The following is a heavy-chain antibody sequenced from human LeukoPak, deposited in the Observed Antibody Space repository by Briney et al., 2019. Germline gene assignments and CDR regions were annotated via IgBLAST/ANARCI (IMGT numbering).Heavy chain of an antibody. CDR1: GGTFSSYA. V-gene: IGHV1-69*13. Sequence: SVRVSCKASGGTFSSYAISWVRQAPGQGLEWMGGIIPIFGTANYAQRFQGRVTITADESTSTAYMELSSLRSEDTAVYYCATDTEYSSSWYGPYYYGMDVWGQGTTVTVSS. CDR3: ATDTEYSSSWYGPYYYGMDV. D-gene: IGHD6-13*01. CDR2: IIPIFGTA. J-gene: IGHJ6*02.